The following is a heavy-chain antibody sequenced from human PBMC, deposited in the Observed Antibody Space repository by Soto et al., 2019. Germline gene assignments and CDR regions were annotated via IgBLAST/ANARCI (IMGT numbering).Heavy chain of an antibody. CDR2: IKEDGSEK. Sequence: GGSLRLSCAASGFTFSTDWMSWVRQAPGKGLEWVAIIKEDGSEKYYVDSVEGRFTISRDNAKNSLYLQMNSLRAEDTAVYYCARLGWFYYDPSVYSSGQGTLVTVSS. V-gene: IGHV3-7*01. CDR3: ARLGWFYYDPSVYS. CDR1: GFTFSTDW. D-gene: IGHD3-22*01. J-gene: IGHJ5*02.